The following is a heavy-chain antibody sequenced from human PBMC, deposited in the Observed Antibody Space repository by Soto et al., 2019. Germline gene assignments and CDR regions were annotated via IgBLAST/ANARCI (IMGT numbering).Heavy chain of an antibody. CDR1: GFTFSSYA. CDR2: ISYDGSNK. J-gene: IGHJ4*02. CDR3: ARLSSGWYYFDY. V-gene: IGHV3-30-3*01. Sequence: QVQLVESGGGVVQPGRSLRLSCAASGFTFSSYAMHWVRQAPGKGLERVAVISYDGSNKYYADSVKGRFTISRDNSKNTLYLQMNSLRAEDTAVYYCARLSSGWYYFDYWGQGTLVTVSS. D-gene: IGHD6-19*01.